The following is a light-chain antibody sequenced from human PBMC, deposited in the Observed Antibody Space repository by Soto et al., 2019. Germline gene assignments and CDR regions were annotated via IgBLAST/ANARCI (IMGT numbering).Light chain of an antibody. CDR1: QSVSTN. CDR2: GAS. Sequence: EILMTQSPATLSVSPGDRATLSCRASQSVSTNLAWYQQRPGQAPRLLIYGASTTATGIPARFSGSGSGTTFTPPISSLQPDDFSVSYCQQYPNRPPWTFGQGTKVDLK. CDR3: QQYPNRPPWT. V-gene: IGKV3-15*01. J-gene: IGKJ1*01.